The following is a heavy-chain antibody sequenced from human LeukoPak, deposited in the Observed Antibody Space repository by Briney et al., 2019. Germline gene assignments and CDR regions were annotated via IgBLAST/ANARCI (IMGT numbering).Heavy chain of an antibody. CDR1: GYTFIRYH. D-gene: IGHD1-26*01. J-gene: IGHJ6*02. CDR3: ATDGGSLSYNMDV. V-gene: IGHV1-46*01. CDR2: LKLYDGSI. Sequence: ASVKVSCTASGYTFIRYHMHWVRQAHGQGLGWIGVLKLYDGSIGHAQKSQGRVTMTSDTCASTVSMELSSLRSVDTAVYFCATDGGSLSYNMDVWGQGTTVTVSS.